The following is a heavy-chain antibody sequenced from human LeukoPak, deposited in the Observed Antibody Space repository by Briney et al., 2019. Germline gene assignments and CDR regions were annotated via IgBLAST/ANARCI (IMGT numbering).Heavy chain of an antibody. CDR3: ARHDSSGWYYFDY. D-gene: IGHD6-19*01. CDR2: IYYSGST. V-gene: IGHV4-39*01. CDR1: GGSISSSSYY. J-gene: IGHJ4*02. Sequence: SETLSLTCTVPGGSISSSSYYWGWIRQPPGKGLEWIGSIYYSGSTYYNPSLKSRVTISEDTSKNQFSLKLSSVTAADTVVYYCARHDSSGWYYFDYWGQGTLVTVSS.